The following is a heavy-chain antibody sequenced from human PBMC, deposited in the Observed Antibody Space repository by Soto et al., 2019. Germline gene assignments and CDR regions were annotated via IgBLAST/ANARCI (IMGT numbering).Heavy chain of an antibody. CDR2: IPSRGRP. CDR3: AIYQYSGYDFAL. J-gene: IGHJ5*02. Sequence: QVQLRESGPGLVKPSQTLSLTCSVSGASVDGGSYYWSWLRQPTGKGLEWIGYIPSRGRPFYNPSLMSRGTISADTAKNQLSLQLHSVTAADTAVYYCAIYQYSGYDFALLGQGTLGTVSS. D-gene: IGHD5-12*01. V-gene: IGHV4-30-4*01. CDR1: GASVDGGSYY.